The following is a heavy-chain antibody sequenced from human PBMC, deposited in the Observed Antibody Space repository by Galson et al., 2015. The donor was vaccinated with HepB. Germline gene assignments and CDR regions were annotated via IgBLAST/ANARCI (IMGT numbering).Heavy chain of an antibody. CDR1: GYTFTSYY. Sequence: SVKVSCKASGYTFTSYYMHWVRQAPGQGLEWMGIINPSGGSTSYAQKFQGRVTMTRDTSTSTAYMELRSLRSDDTAVYYCARGDKFSRTQSELRSMDVWGQGTTVTVSS. D-gene: IGHD1-26*01. CDR2: INPSGGST. J-gene: IGHJ6*02. V-gene: IGHV1-46*01. CDR3: ARGDKFSRTQSELRSMDV.